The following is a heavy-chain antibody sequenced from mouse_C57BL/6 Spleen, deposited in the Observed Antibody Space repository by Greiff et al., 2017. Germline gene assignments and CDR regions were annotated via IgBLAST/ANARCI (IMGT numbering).Heavy chain of an antibody. CDR1: GFTFSDYY. J-gene: IGHJ2*01. CDR3: ARVSRTRDYFDY. D-gene: IGHD3-3*01. CDR2: INYDGSST. Sequence: EVMLVESEGGLVQPGSSMKLSCTASGFTFSDYYMAWVRQVPEKGLEWVANINYDGSSTYYLDSLKSRFIISRDNAKTILYLQMSSLKSEDTATYYCARVSRTRDYFDYWGQGTTLTVAS. V-gene: IGHV5-16*01.